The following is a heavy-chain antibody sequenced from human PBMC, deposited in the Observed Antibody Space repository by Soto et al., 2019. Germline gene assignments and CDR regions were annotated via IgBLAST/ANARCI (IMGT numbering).Heavy chain of an antibody. CDR1: GFTFSSYA. V-gene: IGHV3-30-3*01. D-gene: IGHD1-26*01. CDR3: ARESSGSYGTLDY. Sequence: QVQLVESGGGVVQPGRSLRLSCAASGFTFSSYAMHWVRQAPGKGLEWVAVISYDGSNKYYADSVKGRFIISRDNSKHTLYLQMNSLRAEDTAVYYCARESSGSYGTLDYWGQGTLVAVSS. J-gene: IGHJ4*02. CDR2: ISYDGSNK.